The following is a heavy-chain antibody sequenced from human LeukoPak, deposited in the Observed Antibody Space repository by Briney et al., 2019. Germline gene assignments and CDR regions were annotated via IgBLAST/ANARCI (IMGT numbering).Heavy chain of an antibody. V-gene: IGHV1-18*04. D-gene: IGHD3-9*01. CDR1: GYTFTGYY. Sequence: GASVKVSCKASGYTFTGYYMHWVRQAPGQGLEWLGCISTYDDNIKYAQSLQGRLTLTIDTSTSTAYMELRSLTSDDTAVYYCARETYSNILTGTDYWGPGTLVTVSS. CDR3: ARETYSNILTGTDY. J-gene: IGHJ4*02. CDR2: ISTYDDNI.